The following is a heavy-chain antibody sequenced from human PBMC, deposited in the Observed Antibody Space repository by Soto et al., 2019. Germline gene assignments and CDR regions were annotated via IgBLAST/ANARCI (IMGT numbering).Heavy chain of an antibody. CDR1: GLTFSRAG. CDR3: AKDKGKRYFDY. V-gene: IGHV3-30*18. CDR2: ISDDANTI. Sequence: QVQLVESGGGVVPPGRSLRLSCAASGLTFSRAGMHWVRQAPGKGLEWVALISDDANTIYYADSVRGRFTISRDNSKDTLYLQMNSLRVEDTAVYYCAKDKGKRYFDYWGQGILVTVSS. J-gene: IGHJ4*02.